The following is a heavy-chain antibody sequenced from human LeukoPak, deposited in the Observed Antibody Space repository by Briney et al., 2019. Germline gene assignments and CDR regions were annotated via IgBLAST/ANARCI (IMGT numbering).Heavy chain of an antibody. D-gene: IGHD3-10*01. Sequence: GGSLRLSCSASGFTFSSYAMHWVRQAPGKGLEYVSAISSNGGSTYYADSVKGRFTISRDNSKNPPYLQMSSLRAEDTAVYYCVKDQMVRGAGAFDIWGRGTMVTVSS. V-gene: IGHV3-64D*06. CDR2: ISSNGGST. J-gene: IGHJ3*02. CDR3: VKDQMVRGAGAFDI. CDR1: GFTFSSYA.